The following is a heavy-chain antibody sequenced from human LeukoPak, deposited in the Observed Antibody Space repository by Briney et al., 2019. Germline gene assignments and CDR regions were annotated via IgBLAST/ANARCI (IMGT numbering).Heavy chain of an antibody. Sequence: ASVKVSCKTSGYIFNSHHLHWGRQAPGLWLEWMGVKFSHDGSTSNTQKFQGRFTMTRDTSTSTVYMELSSLRSEDTAVYYCARDSGNFHYDMDVWGQGTTVIVSS. CDR3: ARDSGNFHYDMDV. V-gene: IGHV1-46*02. CDR1: GYIFNSHH. D-gene: IGHD3-10*01. CDR2: KFSHDGST. J-gene: IGHJ6*02.